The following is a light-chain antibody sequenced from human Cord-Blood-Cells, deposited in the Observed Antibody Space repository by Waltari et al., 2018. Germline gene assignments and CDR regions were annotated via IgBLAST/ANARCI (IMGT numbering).Light chain of an antibody. CDR1: QSVLYSSNNKNY. Sequence: DIGMTQSPDSLAVSLGERATINCKANQSVLYSSNNKNYLAWYQQKPGQPPKLLIYWASTRESGVPDRFSGSGSGTDFTLTISSLQAEDVAVYYCQQYYSTPTFGQGTKVEIK. CDR2: WAS. CDR3: QQYYSTPT. V-gene: IGKV4-1*01. J-gene: IGKJ1*01.